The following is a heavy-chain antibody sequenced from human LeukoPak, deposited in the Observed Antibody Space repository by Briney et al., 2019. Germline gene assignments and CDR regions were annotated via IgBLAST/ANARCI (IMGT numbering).Heavy chain of an antibody. J-gene: IGHJ6*02. CDR1: GGSISSYY. CDR2: IYTSGST. V-gene: IGHV4-4*07. Sequence: PSETLSLTCTVSGGSISSYYWSWIRQPAGKGLEWIGRIYTSGSTNYNPSLKSRVIVSLDMSKNQFSPNLSSVTATDTAVYYCARLLTYDVLSIYYYAMDVWGQGTSVTVSS. D-gene: IGHD3-16*01. CDR3: ARLLTYDVLSIYYYAMDV.